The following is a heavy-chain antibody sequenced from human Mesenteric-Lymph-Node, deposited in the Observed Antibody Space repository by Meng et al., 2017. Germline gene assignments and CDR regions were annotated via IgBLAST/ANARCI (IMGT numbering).Heavy chain of an antibody. CDR1: GDSISSYIW. J-gene: IGHJ4*02. CDR2: VYHRGDT. CDR3: GRDQGRELINH. D-gene: IGHD1-7*01. Sequence: QVRLQEAAPGMVRPSGALSLTCIVSGDSISSYIWWSWVRQPPGKGLEWIGEVYHRGDTNYNPSLKSRVDISVDKSKNQFYLSLFSVTAADTAVYYCGRDQGRELINHWGQGTLVTVSS. V-gene: IGHV4-4*02.